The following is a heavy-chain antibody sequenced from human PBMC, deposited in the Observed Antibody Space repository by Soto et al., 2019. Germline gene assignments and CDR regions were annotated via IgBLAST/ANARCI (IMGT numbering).Heavy chain of an antibody. J-gene: IGHJ5*02. CDR1: GFTFSSYW. Sequence: GGSLRLSCAASGFTFSSYWMHWVRQVAGKGLVWVSRINNDGSAATYADSVKGRFTISRDNAKNTVYLQMNSLRAEGTAVYYCVRDKPHNWFDPWGQGTPVTVSS. CDR2: INNDGSAA. V-gene: IGHV3-74*01. CDR3: VRDKPHNWFDP.